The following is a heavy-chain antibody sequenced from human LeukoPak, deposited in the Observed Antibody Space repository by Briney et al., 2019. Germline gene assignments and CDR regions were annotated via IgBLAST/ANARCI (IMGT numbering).Heavy chain of an antibody. V-gene: IGHV3-23*01. CDR1: GFTFNNYA. CDR2: MSGSGGST. J-gene: IGHJ4*02. CDR3: ARGTLGAWGW. D-gene: IGHD6-19*01. Sequence: GGSLRLSCAASGFTFNNYAMSWVRQAPGKGLEWVSAMSGSGGSTYYADSVKGRFTISRDNAKNSLYLQMNSLRAEDTAVYFCARGTLGAWGWWGQGTLVTVSA.